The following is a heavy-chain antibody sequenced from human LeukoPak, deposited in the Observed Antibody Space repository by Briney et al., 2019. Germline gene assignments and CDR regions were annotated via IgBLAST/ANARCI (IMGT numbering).Heavy chain of an antibody. CDR1: GXXXXTYW. D-gene: IGHD3-22*01. CDR3: ARDWLAGNPYHAFDL. J-gene: IGHJ3*01. CDR2: INPGGSAK. V-gene: IGHV3-7*01. Sequence: GGXXXXXCAXXGXXXXTYWMXXVRQAPGKGLEWVANINPGGSAKYYVDSVKGRFTISRDYAKTSLYLQMDSLRAEDTAVYSCARDWLAGNPYHAFDLWGKGTMVTVSS.